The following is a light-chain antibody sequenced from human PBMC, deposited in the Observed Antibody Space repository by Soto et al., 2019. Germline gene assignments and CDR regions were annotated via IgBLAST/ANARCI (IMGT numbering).Light chain of an antibody. CDR2: EVS. CDR1: YSDIGAYNY. CDR3: SSFKGTNSFV. Sequence: QSVLTQPPSASGSPGKSVTIPCTGTYSDIGAYNYVSWYQQRPGEAPKLIIYEVSKRPSGVPDRLFASKSGNTASLTVSGLQADDEANYYCSSFKGTNSFVFGTGTKVTVL. J-gene: IGLJ1*01. V-gene: IGLV2-8*01.